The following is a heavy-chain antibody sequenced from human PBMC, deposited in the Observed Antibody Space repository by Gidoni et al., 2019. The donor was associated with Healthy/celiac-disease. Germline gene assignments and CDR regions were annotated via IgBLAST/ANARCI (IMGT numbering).Heavy chain of an antibody. CDR1: GGTFSSYT. CDR3: ARASLATCSLRFDP. V-gene: IGHV1-69*02. D-gene: IGHD3-10*02. J-gene: IGHJ5*02. CDR2: IIPILGIA. Sequence: QVQLVQSGAEVKKPGSSVKVSCKASGGTFSSYTIRWVRQAPGQGLEWMGRIIPILGIANDAQKFQGRVTITADKSTSTAYMELSSLRSEDTAVYYCARASLATCSLRFDPWGQGTLVTVSS.